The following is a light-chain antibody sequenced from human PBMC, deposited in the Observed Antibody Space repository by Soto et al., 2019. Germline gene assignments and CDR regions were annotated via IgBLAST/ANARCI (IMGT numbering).Light chain of an antibody. CDR1: STDIGTYNY. V-gene: IGLV2-14*01. J-gene: IGLJ1*01. CDR2: HVT. Sequence: QSALTQPASVSGSPGQSITISCIGTSTDIGTYNYVAWYQQHPAKTPKLILYHVTNRPSGASNRFSGSKSAITASLTISVLQAEDEADYYCSSYTTASSYVFGPGTKVTVL. CDR3: SSYTTASSYV.